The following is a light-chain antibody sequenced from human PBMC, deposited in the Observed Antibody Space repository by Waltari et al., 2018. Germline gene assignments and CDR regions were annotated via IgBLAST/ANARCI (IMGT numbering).Light chain of an antibody. CDR1: QSISSF. V-gene: IGKV3-20*01. Sequence: LTQSPVTLYLSHGEGATLSCRASQSISSFLAWYQQKPGQAPRLLIYDASTRATGVPDRFSGSGSGTDFSLTISSLEPEDFAVYYCQKYGTLPATFGQGTKVEIK. J-gene: IGKJ1*01. CDR2: DAS. CDR3: QKYGTLPAT.